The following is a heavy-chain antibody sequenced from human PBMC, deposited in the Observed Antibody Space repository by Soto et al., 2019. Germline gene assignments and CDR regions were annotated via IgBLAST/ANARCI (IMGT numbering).Heavy chain of an antibody. Sequence: QVQLVESGGGVVQPGRSLRLSCAASGFTFSSYGMHWVRQAPGKGLEWVAVIWYDGSNKYYADSVKGRFTISRDNSKNTLYLQMNSLRAEDTAVYYCARGVLWFGEDEFDYWGQGTLVTVSS. V-gene: IGHV3-33*01. J-gene: IGHJ4*02. CDR3: ARGVLWFGEDEFDY. CDR2: IWYDGSNK. D-gene: IGHD3-10*01. CDR1: GFTFSSYG.